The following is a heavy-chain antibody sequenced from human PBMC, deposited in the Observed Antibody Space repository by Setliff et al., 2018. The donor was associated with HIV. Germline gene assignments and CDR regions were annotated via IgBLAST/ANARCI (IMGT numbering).Heavy chain of an antibody. CDR2: IRQDGSEK. CDR3: ARDRASSGYYARFDH. CDR1: GFIFTDYW. Sequence: GGSLRLSCVASGFIFTDYWMSWVRQTPGKGLEWVANIRQDGSEKYYVDSVKGRFTISRDNAKKLVYLQMNSLRAEDTAIYYCARDRASSGYYARFDHWGQGTLVTVSS. D-gene: IGHD3-22*01. J-gene: IGHJ4*02. V-gene: IGHV3-7*01.